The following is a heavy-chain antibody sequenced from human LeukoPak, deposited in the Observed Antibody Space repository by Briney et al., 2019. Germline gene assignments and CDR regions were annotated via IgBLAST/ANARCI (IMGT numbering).Heavy chain of an antibody. CDR3: ARDGAALNDYSNYEYYYYGMDV. D-gene: IGHD4-11*01. V-gene: IGHV1-46*01. CDR2: INPSGGST. CDR1: GYTFTSYY. Sequence: ASVNVSCKASGYTFTSYYMHWVRQAPGQGLEWMGLINPSGGSTSYAQKFQGRVTMTRDTSTSTVYMELSSLRSEDTAVYYCARDGAALNDYSNYEYYYYGMDVWGQGTRSPSP. J-gene: IGHJ6*02.